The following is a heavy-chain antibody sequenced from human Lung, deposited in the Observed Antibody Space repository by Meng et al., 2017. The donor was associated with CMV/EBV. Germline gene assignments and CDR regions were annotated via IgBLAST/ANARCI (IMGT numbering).Heavy chain of an antibody. J-gene: IGHJ5*02. Sequence: GGSLRLSCAASGFTFSSYGMHWVRQAPGKGLEWVAFIRYDGSNKYYADSVKGRFTISRDNSKNTLYLQMNSLRAEDTAVYYCAKDSPLGYSSSSRGNWFDPWGQGTLVTVSS. D-gene: IGHD6-6*01. CDR2: IRYDGSNK. CDR1: GFTFSSYG. CDR3: AKDSPLGYSSSSRGNWFDP. V-gene: IGHV3-30*02.